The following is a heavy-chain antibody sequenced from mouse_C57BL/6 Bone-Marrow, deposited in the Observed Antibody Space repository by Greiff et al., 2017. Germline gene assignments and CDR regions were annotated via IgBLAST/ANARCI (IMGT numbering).Heavy chain of an antibody. CDR1: GFTFSDFY. J-gene: IGHJ4*01. D-gene: IGHD2-3*01. Sequence: DVMLVESGGGLVQSGRSLRLSCATSGFTFSDFYMEWVRQAPGKGLEWIAASRNKANDYTTEYSASVKGRFIVSRDTSQSILYLQMNALRAEDTAIYYCARDASDGYYRMDYWGQGTSVTVSS. V-gene: IGHV7-1*01. CDR3: ARDASDGYYRMDY. CDR2: SRNKANDYTT.